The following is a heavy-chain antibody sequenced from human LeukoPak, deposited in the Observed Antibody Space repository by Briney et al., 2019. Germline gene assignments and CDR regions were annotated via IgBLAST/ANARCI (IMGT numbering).Heavy chain of an antibody. J-gene: IGHJ4*02. D-gene: IGHD3-22*01. Sequence: ASVKVSCKASGYTFTSYGISWVRQAPGQGLEWMGWISAYNGNTNYAQKLQGRVTMTTDTSTSTAYMELRSLRSDDTAVYYCARDYYDSSGNYYFDYWGQGTLVTVSS. CDR2: ISAYNGNT. CDR1: GYTFTSYG. V-gene: IGHV1-18*01. CDR3: ARDYYDSSGNYYFDY.